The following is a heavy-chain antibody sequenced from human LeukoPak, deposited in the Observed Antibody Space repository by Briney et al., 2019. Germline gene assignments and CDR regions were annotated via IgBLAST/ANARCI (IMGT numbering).Heavy chain of an antibody. Sequence: HPGGSLRLSGAASGFTFSSYAMSWVRQAPGKGLEWVSAISGSGGSTYYADSVKGRFTISRDNSKNTLYLQMNSLRAEDTAVYYCAKDLITYYYGSGSPRPVDYWGQGTPVTVSS. J-gene: IGHJ4*02. CDR3: AKDLITYYYGSGSPRPVDY. CDR2: ISGSGGST. D-gene: IGHD3-10*01. V-gene: IGHV3-23*01. CDR1: GFTFSSYA.